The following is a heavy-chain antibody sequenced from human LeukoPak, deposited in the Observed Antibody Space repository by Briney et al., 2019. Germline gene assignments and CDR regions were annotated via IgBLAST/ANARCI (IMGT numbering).Heavy chain of an antibody. CDR2: IYYSGNT. V-gene: IGHV4-39*02. CDR3: ARDYPLVGATGFDDNWFDP. J-gene: IGHJ5*02. CDR1: GDSISSSNSY. Sequence: PSETLSLTCTVSGDSISSSNSYWGWIRQPPGKGLEWIGSIYYSGNTYYNASLKSRVTISVDTSKNQFSLKLTSVTAADTAVYYCARDYPLVGATGFDDNWFDPWGQGTLVTVSS. D-gene: IGHD1-26*01.